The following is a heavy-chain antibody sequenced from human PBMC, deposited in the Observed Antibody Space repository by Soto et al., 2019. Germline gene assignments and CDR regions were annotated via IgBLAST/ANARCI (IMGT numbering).Heavy chain of an antibody. CDR1: GYTFTSYG. D-gene: IGHD6-19*01. Sequence: GASVKVSCKASGYTFTSYGISWVRQAPGQGLEWMGWISAYNGNTNYAQKLQGRVTMTTDSSTSTAYMELRSLRSDDTAVYYCERGHLIAVAGSEGYWGQGTLVTVSS. CDR2: ISAYNGNT. V-gene: IGHV1-18*04. CDR3: ERGHLIAVAGSEGY. J-gene: IGHJ4*02.